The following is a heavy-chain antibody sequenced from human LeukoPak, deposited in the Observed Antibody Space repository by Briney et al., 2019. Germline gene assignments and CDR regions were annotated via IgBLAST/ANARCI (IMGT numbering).Heavy chain of an antibody. D-gene: IGHD5-12*01. CDR2: IYPGDSDT. V-gene: IGHV5-51*01. Sequence: GESLKISCQGSGYNFPTSWLGWVRQMPGKGLEWMGIIYPGDSDTRYSPSFQGQVTISADKSISTAYLQWSSLKASDTAMYYCARLNSPYSGYYFDYWGQGTLVTVSS. CDR1: GYNFPTSW. J-gene: IGHJ4*02. CDR3: ARLNSPYSGYYFDY.